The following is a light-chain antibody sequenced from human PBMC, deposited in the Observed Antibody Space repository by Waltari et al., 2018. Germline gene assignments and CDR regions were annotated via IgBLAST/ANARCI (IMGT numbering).Light chain of an antibody. CDR2: DAS. CDR1: QDISNY. Sequence: DIQMPPSPSSSAAAVGDSVSITCQASQDISNYLNWYQQKPGKAPKLLIYDASNLETGVPSRFSGSGSGTDFTFTISSLQPEDIATYYCQQYDNFTYTFGQGTKLEIK. CDR3: QQYDNFTYT. V-gene: IGKV1-33*01. J-gene: IGKJ2*01.